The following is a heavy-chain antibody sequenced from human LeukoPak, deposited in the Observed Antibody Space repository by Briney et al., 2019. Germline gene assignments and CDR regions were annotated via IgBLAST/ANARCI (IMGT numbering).Heavy chain of an antibody. V-gene: IGHV6-1*01. CDR1: GDSISSNSVT. D-gene: IGHD2-2*01. CDR2: TYYRSTWYN. J-gene: IGHJ5*02. CDR3: ARRLTQYDCFDP. Sequence: SQTLSLTCAISGDSISSNSVTWNWIRQSPSRGLEWLGRTYYRSTWYNDYAVSVRGRITVNPDTSKNQFSLHLYSVTPEDTAVYYCARRLTQYDCFDPWGQGILVTVPS.